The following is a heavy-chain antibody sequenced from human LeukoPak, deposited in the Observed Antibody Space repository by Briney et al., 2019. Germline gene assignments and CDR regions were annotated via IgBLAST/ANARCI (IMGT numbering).Heavy chain of an antibody. V-gene: IGHV1-2*02. J-gene: IGHJ5*02. D-gene: IGHD2-2*01. CDR1: GYTFTGYY. CDR2: INPNSGGT. Sequence: APVKVSCKASGYTFTGYYMHWVRQAPGQGLEWMGWINPNSGGTNYAQKFQGRVTMTRDTSISTAYMELSRLRSDDTAVYYCARDLTCSSTSCENNWFDPWGQGTLVTVSS. CDR3: ARDLTCSSTSCENNWFDP.